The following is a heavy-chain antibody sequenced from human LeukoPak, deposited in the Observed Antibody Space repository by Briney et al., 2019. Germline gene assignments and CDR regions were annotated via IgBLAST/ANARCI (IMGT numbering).Heavy chain of an antibody. V-gene: IGHV1-69*06. CDR3: ARDYSGDYYGSGSYYYFDY. D-gene: IGHD3-10*01. CDR2: IIPIFGTA. J-gene: IGHJ4*02. Sequence: AASVKVSCKASGGTFSSYAISWVRQAPGQGLEWMGGIIPIFGTANYAQKFQGRVTITADKSTSTAYMELSSLRSEDTAVYYCARDYSGDYYGSGSYYYFDYWGQGTLVTVSS. CDR1: GGTFSSYA.